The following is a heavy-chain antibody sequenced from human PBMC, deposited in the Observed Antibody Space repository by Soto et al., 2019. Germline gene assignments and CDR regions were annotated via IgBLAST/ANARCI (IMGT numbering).Heavy chain of an antibody. CDR1: GYSFTSYW. CDR3: ARGRAVAGSYYYYGMDV. CDR2: IYPGDSDT. J-gene: IGHJ6*02. D-gene: IGHD6-19*01. V-gene: IGHV5-51*01. Sequence: PGESLKISCKGSGYSFTSYWIGWVRQMPGKGLEWMGIIYPGDSDTRYSPSFQGQVTISADKSISTAYLQWSSLKASDTAMYYCARGRAVAGSYYYYGMDVWGQGTMVTVSS.